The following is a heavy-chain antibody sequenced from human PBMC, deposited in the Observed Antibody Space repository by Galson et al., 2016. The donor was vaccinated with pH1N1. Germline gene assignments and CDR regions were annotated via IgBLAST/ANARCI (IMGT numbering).Heavy chain of an antibody. CDR2: LDPTGGGT. D-gene: IGHD1-26*01. Sequence: SVKVSCKASGYTFTRYYLHWVRQAPGQGLEWMGVLDPTGGGTTYAQKFHSRLTMTRDTSTSTFSMELASLKSGGTAVYYYTRDMGPLRDYWGQGTLVTVSS. CDR3: TRDMGPLRDY. J-gene: IGHJ4*02. V-gene: IGHV1-46*01. CDR1: GYTFTRYY.